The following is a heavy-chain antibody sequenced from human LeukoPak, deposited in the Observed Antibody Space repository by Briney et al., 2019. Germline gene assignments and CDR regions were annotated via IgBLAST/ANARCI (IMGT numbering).Heavy chain of an antibody. CDR1: GYAFTSYA. CDR3: ARYGSYLSYFDY. D-gene: IGHD1-26*01. V-gene: IGHV1-3*01. J-gene: IGHJ4*02. Sequence: ASVKVSCKVSGYAFTSYAMHWVRQAPGQRLEWMGWINAGNGNTKYSQKFQGRVTITRDTSASTAYMELSSLRSEDTAVYYCARYGSYLSYFDYWGQGTLVTVSS. CDR2: INAGNGNT.